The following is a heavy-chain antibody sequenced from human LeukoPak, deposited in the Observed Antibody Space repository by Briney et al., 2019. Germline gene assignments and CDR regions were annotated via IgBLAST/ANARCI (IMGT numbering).Heavy chain of an antibody. J-gene: IGHJ4*02. V-gene: IGHV4-61*02. Sequence: SETLSLTCTVSGGSISSGSYYWSWIRQPAGKGLEWIGRIYTSGSTNYNPSLKSRVTISVDTSKNQFSLKLSSVTAADTAVYYCARGGAVRGVIPLYFDYWGQGTLVTVSS. CDR1: GGSISSGSYY. CDR3: ARGGAVRGVIPLYFDY. CDR2: IYTSGST. D-gene: IGHD3-10*01.